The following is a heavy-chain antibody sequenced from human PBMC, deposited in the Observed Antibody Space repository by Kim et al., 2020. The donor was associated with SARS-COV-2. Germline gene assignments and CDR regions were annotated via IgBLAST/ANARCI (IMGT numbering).Heavy chain of an antibody. V-gene: IGHV3-7*01. D-gene: IGHD3-22*01. CDR3: ARDKGYYDSSGYVF. J-gene: IGHJ4*02. CDR2: IKQDGSEK. Sequence: GGSLRLSCAASGFTFSSYWMSWVRQAPGKGLEWVANIKQDGSEKYYVDSVKGRFTISRDNAKNSLYLQMNSLRAEDTAVYYCARDKGYYDSSGYVFWGQGTLVTVSS. CDR1: GFTFSSYW.